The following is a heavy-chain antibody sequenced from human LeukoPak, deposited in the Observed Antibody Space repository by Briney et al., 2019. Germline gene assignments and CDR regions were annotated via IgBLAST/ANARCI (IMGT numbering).Heavy chain of an antibody. CDR3: AKDSGTYYYDSSGHSDY. D-gene: IGHD3-22*01. Sequence: GASLRLSCAASGFTFSSYAMSWVRQAPGKGLEWVSAISGSGGSTYYADSVKGRFTISRDNSKNTLYLQMNSLRAEDTAVYYCAKDSGTYYYDSSGHSDYWGQGTLVTVSS. CDR1: GFTFSSYA. J-gene: IGHJ4*02. CDR2: ISGSGGST. V-gene: IGHV3-23*01.